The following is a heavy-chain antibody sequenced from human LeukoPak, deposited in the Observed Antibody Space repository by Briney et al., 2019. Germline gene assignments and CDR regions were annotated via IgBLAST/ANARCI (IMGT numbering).Heavy chain of an antibody. CDR1: GSTFSTNW. CDR3: AREGQKRNGMDV. Sequence: PGPSLRPSHAAAGSTFSTNWTTCVRQPPGNGLVCLAKIKIDGREKYYVVFVRGRFTISRDDAKNSLYLKMNSLRAEDMGVYYCAREGQKRNGMDVWGQGTTVTVSS. CDR2: IKIDGREK. J-gene: IGHJ6*02. V-gene: IGHV3-7*01.